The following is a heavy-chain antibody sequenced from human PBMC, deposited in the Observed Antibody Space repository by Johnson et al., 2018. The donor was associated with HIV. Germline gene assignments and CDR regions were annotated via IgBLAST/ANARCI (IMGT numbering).Heavy chain of an antibody. Sequence: VQLVESGGGLVQSGGSLRLSCGASGFSVSNNYMNWVRQAPGKGLEWVSVLYSGGNKYYADSVKGRFTISRDNSKNTLYLQMNSLRAEDTAVYYCAREGIAARPGAFDIWGQGTMVTVSS. V-gene: IGHV3-66*02. D-gene: IGHD6-6*01. CDR2: LYSGGNK. J-gene: IGHJ3*02. CDR1: GFSVSNNY. CDR3: AREGIAARPGAFDI.